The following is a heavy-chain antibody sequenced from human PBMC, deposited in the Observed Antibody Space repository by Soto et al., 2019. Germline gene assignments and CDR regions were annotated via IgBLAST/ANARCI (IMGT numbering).Heavy chain of an antibody. CDR2: IIPIFGTA. V-gene: IGHV1-69*01. CDR1: GGTFSSYA. Sequence: QVQLVQSGAEVKKPGSSVKVSCKASGGTFSSYAISWVRQAPGQGLEWMGGIIPIFGTANYAQKFQGRVTITADESTSTAYMELSSVRSEDTAVYYCARYGVGYSGSLPIDYWGQGTLVTVSS. CDR3: ARYGVGYSGSLPIDY. D-gene: IGHD1-26*01. J-gene: IGHJ4*02.